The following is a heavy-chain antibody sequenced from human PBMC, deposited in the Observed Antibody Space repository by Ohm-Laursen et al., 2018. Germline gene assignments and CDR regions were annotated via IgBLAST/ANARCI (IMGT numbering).Heavy chain of an antibody. D-gene: IGHD6-19*01. CDR3: AKDEDLAAYYFDY. V-gene: IGHV3-30*18. CDR1: GFTFTSYW. Sequence: SLRLSCAASGFTFTSYWMSWVRQAPGKGLEWVAVISYDGSNKYYADSVKGRFTISRDNSKNTLYLQMNSLRAEDTAVYYCAKDEDLAAYYFDYWGQGTLVTVSS. CDR2: ISYDGSNK. J-gene: IGHJ4*02.